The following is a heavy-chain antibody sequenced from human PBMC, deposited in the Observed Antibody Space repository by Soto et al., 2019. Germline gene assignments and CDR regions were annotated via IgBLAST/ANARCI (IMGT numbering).Heavy chain of an antibody. Sequence: QVQLVESGGGVVQPGRSLRLSCAASGFTFSSYGMHWVRQAPGKGLEWVAVISYDGSNKYYADSVKGRFTISRHNSKNTLYLQMNSLRAEDTAVYYCAKDRAVAGTHYYYGMDVWGQGTTVTVSS. J-gene: IGHJ6*02. V-gene: IGHV3-30*18. D-gene: IGHD6-19*01. CDR3: AKDRAVAGTHYYYGMDV. CDR2: ISYDGSNK. CDR1: GFTFSSYG.